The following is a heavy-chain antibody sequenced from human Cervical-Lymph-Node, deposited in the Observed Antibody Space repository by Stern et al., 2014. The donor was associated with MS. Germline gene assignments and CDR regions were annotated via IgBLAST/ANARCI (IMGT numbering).Heavy chain of an antibody. D-gene: IGHD1-14*01. V-gene: IGHV3-7*01. Sequence: MQLVESGGGLVQPGGSLRLSCAASGFTFRTSWVTWVRQAPGKGLEWVGDINQDGSQKSYVDFVRGRFTISRDNAENSLYLQMNSLGAEDTAVYYCARDKAYKTFDIWGRGTTVTVSS. CDR2: INQDGSQK. J-gene: IGHJ3*02. CDR3: ARDKAYKTFDI. CDR1: GFTFRTSW.